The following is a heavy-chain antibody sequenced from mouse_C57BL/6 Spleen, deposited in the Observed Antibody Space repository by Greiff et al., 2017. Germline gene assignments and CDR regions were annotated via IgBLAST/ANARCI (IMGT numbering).Heavy chain of an antibody. CDR3: TRGGITTVYYYAMDY. Sequence: DVKLVESGEGLVKPGGSLKLSCAASGFTFSSYAMSWVRQTPEKRLEWVAYISSGGDYIYYADTVKGRFTISRDNARNTLYLQMSSLKSEDTAMYYCTRGGITTVYYYAMDYWGQGTSVTVSS. CDR2: ISSGGDYI. J-gene: IGHJ4*01. D-gene: IGHD2-4*01. V-gene: IGHV5-9-1*02. CDR1: GFTFSSYA.